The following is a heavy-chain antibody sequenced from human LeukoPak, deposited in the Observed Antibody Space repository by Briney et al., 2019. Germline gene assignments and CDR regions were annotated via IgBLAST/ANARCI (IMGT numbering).Heavy chain of an antibody. V-gene: IGHV1-46*01. D-gene: IGHD3-22*01. Sequence: EASVKVSCKASGYTFTSYYMHWVRQAPGQGLEWMGIINPSGGSTSYAQKFQGRVTMTRDMSTSTAYMELRSLRSDGTAVYYCARGENYYDSSGYGNSFDYWGQGTLVTVSS. J-gene: IGHJ4*02. CDR3: ARGENYYDSSGYGNSFDY. CDR2: INPSGGST. CDR1: GYTFTSYY.